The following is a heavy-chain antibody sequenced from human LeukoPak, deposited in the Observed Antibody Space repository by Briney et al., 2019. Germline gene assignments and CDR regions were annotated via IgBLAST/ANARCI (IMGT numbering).Heavy chain of an antibody. V-gene: IGHV3-48*03. CDR1: GFTFSSYE. CDR2: ISSSGSTI. J-gene: IGHJ6*03. Sequence: GGSLRLSCAASGFTFSSYEMNWVRQAPGKGLEWVSYISSSGSTIYYADSVKGRFTISRDNAKNSLYLQMNSLRAEDTAVYYCARGPYGSGSYYYYYMDVWGKGTTVTISS. CDR3: ARGPYGSGSYYYYYMDV. D-gene: IGHD3-10*01.